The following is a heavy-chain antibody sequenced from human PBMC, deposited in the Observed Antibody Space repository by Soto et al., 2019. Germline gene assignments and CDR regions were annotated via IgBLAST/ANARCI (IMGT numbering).Heavy chain of an antibody. CDR2: ISGTGGNT. Sequence: EVQLVESGGGVVQPGGSLRLSCTASGVTFSGYAMSWVRQALGKGLEWVSAISGTGGNTYYADSVKGRFTISRDNSESTRFLQRHSLRADDSPVYYCATRHEYGSNLDAFDLWGQGQTVAVS. V-gene: IGHV3-23*04. CDR3: ATRHEYGSNLDAFDL. D-gene: IGHD4-17*01. CDR1: GVTFSGYA. J-gene: IGHJ3*01.